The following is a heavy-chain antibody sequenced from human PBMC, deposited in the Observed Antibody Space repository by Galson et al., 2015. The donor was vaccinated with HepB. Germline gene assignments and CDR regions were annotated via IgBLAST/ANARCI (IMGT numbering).Heavy chain of an antibody. CDR2: ISTYNGNT. CDR3: ARVRRGISVTDPYYYYYMDV. J-gene: IGHJ6*03. Sequence: SVKVSCKASGYTFTSYGIGWVRQAPGQGLEWMGWISTYNGNTNYAQQLQGRVTLITDTSTTTAYMDLRSLRSDDTAVYYCARVRRGISVTDPYYYYYMDVWGKGTTVTVSS. CDR1: GYTFTSYG. V-gene: IGHV1-18*01. D-gene: IGHD6-19*01.